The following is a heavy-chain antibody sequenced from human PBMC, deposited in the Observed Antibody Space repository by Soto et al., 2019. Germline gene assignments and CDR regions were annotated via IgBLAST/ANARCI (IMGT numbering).Heavy chain of an antibody. CDR3: ARDFGSGSFPDY. J-gene: IGHJ4*02. V-gene: IGHV1-3*01. CDR1: GYTFTSYA. Sequence: QVQLVQSGAEVKKPGASVKVSCKASGYTFTSYAMHWVRQAPGQRLEWMGWINAGNGNTKYSQKFQGRVTITRDTSASTAYMELSSLRCEDTAVYYCARDFGSGSFPDYWGQGTLVTVSS. D-gene: IGHD3-10*01. CDR2: INAGNGNT.